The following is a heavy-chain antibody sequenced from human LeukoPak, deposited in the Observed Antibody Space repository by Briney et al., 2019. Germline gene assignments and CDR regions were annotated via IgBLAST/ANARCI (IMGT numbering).Heavy chain of an antibody. CDR1: GFTFSSYS. CDR3: ARSVGY. CDR2: IYSGGST. J-gene: IGHJ4*02. V-gene: IGHV3-53*01. Sequence: GESLRLSCAASGFTFSSYSMNWVRQAPGKGLEWVSVIYSGGSTYYADSVKGRFTISRDNSKNTLYLQMNSLRAEDTAVYYCARSVGYWGQGTLVTVSS.